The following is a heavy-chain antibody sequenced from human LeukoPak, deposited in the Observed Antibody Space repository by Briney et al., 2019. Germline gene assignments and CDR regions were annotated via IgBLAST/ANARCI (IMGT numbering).Heavy chain of an antibody. D-gene: IGHD3-10*01. CDR3: ARLRMVRGVNHGMDV. J-gene: IGHJ6*04. CDR1: GGSFSGYY. V-gene: IGHV4-34*01. Sequence: SETLSLTCAVYGGSFSGYYWSWIRQPPGKGLEWIGEINHSGSTNYNPSLKSRVTISVDTSKNQFSLKLGSVTAADTAVYYCARLRMVRGVNHGMDVWGKGTTVTVSS. CDR2: INHSGST.